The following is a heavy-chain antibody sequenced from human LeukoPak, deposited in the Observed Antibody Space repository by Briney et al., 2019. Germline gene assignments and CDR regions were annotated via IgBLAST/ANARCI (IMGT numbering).Heavy chain of an antibody. CDR3: ARDPIMITFGGVIAYGMDV. J-gene: IGHJ6*02. Sequence: SETLSLTCTVSGGSIGSYYWSWIRQPPGKGLEWIGYIFYTGSTNYNPSLRSRISMSTDTSRDQFSLKLNSVTAADTAVYYCARDPIMITFGGVIAYGMDVWGQGTTVTVSS. CDR1: GGSIGSYY. V-gene: IGHV4-59*12. CDR2: IFYTGST. D-gene: IGHD3-16*02.